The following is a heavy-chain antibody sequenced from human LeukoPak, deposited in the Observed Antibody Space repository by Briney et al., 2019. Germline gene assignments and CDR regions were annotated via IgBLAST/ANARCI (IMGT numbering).Heavy chain of an antibody. CDR3: ARVGELLGFGFDY. CDR1: GYTFTGYY. V-gene: IGHV1-2*02. Sequence: GASVKVSCKASGYTFTGYYMHWVRQAPGQGLEWMGWINPNSGGTNYAQKFQGRVTMTRDTSTSTAYMELSRLRSDDTAVYFCARVGELLGFGFDYWGQGTLVTVSS. CDR2: INPNSGGT. D-gene: IGHD1-26*01. J-gene: IGHJ4*02.